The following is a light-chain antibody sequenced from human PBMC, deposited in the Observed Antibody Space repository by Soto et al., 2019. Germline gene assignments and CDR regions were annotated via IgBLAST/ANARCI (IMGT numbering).Light chain of an antibody. Sequence: QSALTQPASVSGSPGQSITISCTGTSSDVGSYNLVSWYQQHPGKAPTLMIYEVSKRPSGVSNRFSGSKSGNTASLTISGLQAEDEDDYYCCSYAGSSTFYVFGTGTKLTVL. V-gene: IGLV2-23*02. CDR3: CSYAGSSTFYV. CDR1: SSDVGSYNL. CDR2: EVS. J-gene: IGLJ1*01.